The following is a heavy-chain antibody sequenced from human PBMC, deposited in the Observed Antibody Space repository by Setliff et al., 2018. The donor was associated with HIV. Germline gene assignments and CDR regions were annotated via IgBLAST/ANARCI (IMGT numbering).Heavy chain of an antibody. V-gene: IGHV1-18*01. J-gene: IGHJ4*02. CDR2: ISGYKGNT. D-gene: IGHD7-27*01. Sequence: ASVKVSCKASGYMVTSFGNSWLRQAPGKGPEWMGWISGYKGNTKYAQKLEGRVTMTREPATSLATTTTAYMDLRSLRPDATAVYYCARGSRSTYWGNDYWGQGTQVTVSS. CDR1: GYMVTSFG. CDR3: ARGSRSTYWGNDY.